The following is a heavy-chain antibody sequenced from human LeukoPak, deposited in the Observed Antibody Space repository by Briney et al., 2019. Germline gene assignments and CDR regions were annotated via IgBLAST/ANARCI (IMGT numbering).Heavy chain of an antibody. D-gene: IGHD6-25*01. CDR1: GFPLSSYC. V-gene: IGHV3-74*01. CDR3: ARVGGVSGRAFDM. CDR2: IRGDGTST. J-gene: IGHJ3*02. Sequence: GGSLRLSCAASGFPLSSYCMHWVRQAPGKGLVWVSYIRGDGTSTSYADSVKGRFTISRDNDKNTLYLQMNSLRVEDTAVYYCARVGGVSGRAFDMWGQGTMVTVSS.